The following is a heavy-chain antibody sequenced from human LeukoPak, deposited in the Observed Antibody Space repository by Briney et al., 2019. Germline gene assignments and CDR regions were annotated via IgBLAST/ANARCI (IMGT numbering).Heavy chain of an antibody. CDR1: GGSFSGYY. J-gene: IGHJ1*01. CDR2: INHSGST. CDR3: ARVAGYSSSWYVVGYFQH. V-gene: IGHV4-34*01. Sequence: PSETLSLTCAVYGGSFSGYYWSWIRQPPGKGLEWIGEINHSGSTNYNPSLKSRVTISVDTSKNQFSLKLSSVTAADTAVYYCARVAGYSSSWYVVGYFQHWGQGTLVTVSS. D-gene: IGHD6-13*01.